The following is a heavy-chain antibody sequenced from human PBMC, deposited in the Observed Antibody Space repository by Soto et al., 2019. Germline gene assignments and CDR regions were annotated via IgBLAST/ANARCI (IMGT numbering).Heavy chain of an antibody. J-gene: IGHJ5*02. CDR2: INPNSGGR. CDR1: GYTFTGYY. CDR3: AKGPVLLWFGEPNWFDP. V-gene: IGHV1-2*04. D-gene: IGHD3-10*01. Sequence: QVQLVQSGAEVKKPGASVKVSCEASGYTFTGYYMHWVRQAPGQGLEWMGWINPNSGGRNYAQKFQGWVTMTRDTSISTAYMELSRLRSDDTAVYYCAKGPVLLWFGEPNWFDPWGQGTLVTVSS.